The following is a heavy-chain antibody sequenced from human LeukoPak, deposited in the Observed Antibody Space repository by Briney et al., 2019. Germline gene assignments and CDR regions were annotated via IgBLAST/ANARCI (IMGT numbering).Heavy chain of an antibody. CDR3: AKDRFVGVPARVFDY. CDR2: ISYDGSNK. CDR1: GFTFSSYG. V-gene: IGHV3-30*18. Sequence: PGRSLRLSCAASGFTFSSYGMHWVRQAPGKGLEWVAVISYDGSNKYYADSVKGRFTISRDNSKNTLYLQMNSLRAEDTAVYYCAKDRFVGVPARVFDYWGQGTLVIVSS. J-gene: IGHJ4*02. D-gene: IGHD3-16*01.